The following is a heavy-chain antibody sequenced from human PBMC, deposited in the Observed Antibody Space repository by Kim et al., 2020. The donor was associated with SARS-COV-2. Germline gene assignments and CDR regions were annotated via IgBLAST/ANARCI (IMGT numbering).Heavy chain of an antibody. Sequence: NTSLKCRVTISVDTSKNQFSLKLSSVTAADTAVYYCATGGEYGDYAPFHYWGQGTLVTVSS. V-gene: IGHV4-39*01. CDR3: ATGGEYGDYAPFHY. J-gene: IGHJ4*02. D-gene: IGHD4-17*01.